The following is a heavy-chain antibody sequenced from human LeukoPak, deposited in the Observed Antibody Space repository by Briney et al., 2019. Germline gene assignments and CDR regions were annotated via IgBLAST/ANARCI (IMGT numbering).Heavy chain of an antibody. J-gene: IGHJ4*02. CDR1: GFTFSSYE. CDR3: ARDGGQQLVPGEFDY. CDR2: ISNSGNTI. V-gene: IGHV3-48*03. Sequence: PGGSLRLSCAASGFTFSSYEMNWVRQAPGKGLEWSSYISNSGNTIYYADSVKGRFTISRDTAKKSLYLQMNSLRAEDTAVYYCARDGGQQLVPGEFDYWGQGTLVTVSS. D-gene: IGHD3-10*01.